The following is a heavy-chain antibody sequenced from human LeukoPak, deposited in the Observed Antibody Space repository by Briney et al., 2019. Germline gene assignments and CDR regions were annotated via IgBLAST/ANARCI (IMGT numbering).Heavy chain of an antibody. V-gene: IGHV4-59*11. CDR3: ARVLVGPYSPLDY. CDR2: IYSIESA. Sequence: SATLFNPLTVSGGAISSHFWTWLRQHPGKGLEWIGYIYSIESANYNPTLKSRVTISADMSKNQYSLKLSSVTAADTAVYYCARVLVGPYSPLDYWGQGTLVTVSS. D-gene: IGHD6-13*01. J-gene: IGHJ4*02. CDR1: GGAISSHF.